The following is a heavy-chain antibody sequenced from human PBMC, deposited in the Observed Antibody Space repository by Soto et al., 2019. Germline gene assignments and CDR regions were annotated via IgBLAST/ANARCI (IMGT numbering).Heavy chain of an antibody. CDR2: VYYSGST. D-gene: IGHD2-21*02. CDR1: GGSVISSSCY. V-gene: IGHV4-39*01. Sequence: SETLSVTCTVSGGSVISSSCYWGWIRKPPGKGLEWIGSVYYSGSTYYNPSLKSRVTISVDTSKNQFSLKLRSVTAADTAVYYCARLPGPLVSVLYIYPLDARESPSDVDIWGQGTTVTVSS. J-gene: IGHJ6*02. CDR3: ARLPGPLVSVLYIYPLDARESPSDVDI.